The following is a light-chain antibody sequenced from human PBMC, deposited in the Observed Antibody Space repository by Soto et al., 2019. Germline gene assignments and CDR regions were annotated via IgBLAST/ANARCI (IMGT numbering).Light chain of an antibody. CDR3: CSYPGGPTPR. CDR2: EGD. J-gene: IGLJ1*01. V-gene: IGLV2-23*01. CDR1: NSDIGSFHL. Sequence: QSALTQPASVSGSRGQSITISCTGTNSDIGSFHLVSWYQHHPGKAPKLMIYEGDMRPSGVSNRFSGSKSGNTASLTISGLQAEDEADYYCCSYPGGPTPRFGSGTKVTVL.